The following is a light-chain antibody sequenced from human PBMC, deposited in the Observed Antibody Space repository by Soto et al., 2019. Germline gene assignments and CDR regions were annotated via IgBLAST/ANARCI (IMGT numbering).Light chain of an antibody. CDR1: QSVSSN. V-gene: IGKV3-15*01. CDR3: QQYNTWPRT. J-gene: IGKJ1*01. Sequence: EIVMTQSPVTLSVSPGERATLSCRASQSVSSNLAWYQQKPGQAPRLLIYGASTRATGIPARFRGSGSGTEFTLTISSLQSEDFAVYYCQQYNTWPRTFGQGTKVEIK. CDR2: GAS.